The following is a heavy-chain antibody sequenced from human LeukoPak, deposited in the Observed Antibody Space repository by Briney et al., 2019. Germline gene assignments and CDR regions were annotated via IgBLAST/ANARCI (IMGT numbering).Heavy chain of an antibody. V-gene: IGHV3-33*08. CDR3: ARRLDV. Sequence: PGRSLRLSCAASGFTFSTYDMHWVRQAPGKGLEWVAVISFDGTDIYYADSVKGRFTISRDNAKNSLYLQMNSLRAEDTAVYYCARRLDVWGKGTTVTVSS. CDR2: ISFDGTDI. CDR1: GFTFSTYD. J-gene: IGHJ6*04.